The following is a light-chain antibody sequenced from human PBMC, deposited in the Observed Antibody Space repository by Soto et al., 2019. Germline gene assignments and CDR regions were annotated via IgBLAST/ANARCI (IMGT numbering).Light chain of an antibody. V-gene: IGKV3-20*01. CDR3: LQYGISGT. CDR2: GAS. CDR1: QSVSTN. J-gene: IGKJ1*01. Sequence: EIIMTQSPATVSVSPGASATRSCRASQSVSTNLAWYQQKPGQVPRVLIYGASNRATGIPDRFSGSGSGTDFTLTISRLEPEDFAVYYCLQYGISGTFGQGTNVDI.